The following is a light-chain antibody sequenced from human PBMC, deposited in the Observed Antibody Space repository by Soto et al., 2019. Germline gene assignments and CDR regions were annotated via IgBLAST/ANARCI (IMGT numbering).Light chain of an antibody. J-gene: IGLJ2*01. CDR1: SSDVGGYNY. Sequence: QSALTQPPSASGSPGQSVTISCTGTSSDVGGYNYVSWYQQHPGKATKLMIYEVTKRPSGVPDRFSGSKSGNTDSLTGSGLQAEDEADYYCSSDAGSNTFFGGGTKVTVL. CDR2: EVT. CDR3: SSDAGSNTF. V-gene: IGLV2-8*01.